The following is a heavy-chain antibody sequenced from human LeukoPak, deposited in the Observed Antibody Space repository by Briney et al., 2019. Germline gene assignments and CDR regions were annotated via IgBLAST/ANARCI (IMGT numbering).Heavy chain of an antibody. J-gene: IGHJ3*02. D-gene: IGHD2-8*01. CDR3: AKEGDCTNGVCLDI. CDR1: GFTFSSYA. Sequence: GGSLRLSCAASGFTFSSYAMSWVRQAPGKGLEWVSAISGSGGSTYYADSVKGRFTMSRDNSKNTLSLQMNSLRTEDTAVYYRAKEGDCTNGVCLDIWGQGTMVTVSS. CDR2: ISGSGGST. V-gene: IGHV3-23*01.